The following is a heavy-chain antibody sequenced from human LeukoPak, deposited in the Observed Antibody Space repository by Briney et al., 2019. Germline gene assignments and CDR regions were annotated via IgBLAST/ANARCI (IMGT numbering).Heavy chain of an antibody. D-gene: IGHD3-22*01. Sequence: SETLSLTCTVSGGSVSSGSYYWSWIRQPPGKGLEWIGYIYYSGSTNYNHSLKSLVTISVATSTNTSSLTLCSVTAADTAVYYCARGIDTAMVTWEKDSYDSSGSHYFDYWGQGTLVTVSS. V-gene: IGHV4-61*01. J-gene: IGHJ4*02. CDR2: IYYSGST. CDR3: ARGIDTAMVTWEKDSYDSSGSHYFDY. CDR1: GGSVSSGSYY.